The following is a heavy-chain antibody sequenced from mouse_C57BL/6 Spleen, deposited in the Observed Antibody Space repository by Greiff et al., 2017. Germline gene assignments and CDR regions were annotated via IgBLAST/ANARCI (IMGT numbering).Heavy chain of an antibody. CDR2: ISDGGSYT. D-gene: IGHD1-1*01. J-gene: IGHJ1*03. CDR1: GFTFSSYA. CDR3: ARDRGTTVVATRYFDV. Sequence: EVQLVESGGGLVKPGGSLKLSCAASGFTFSSYAMSWFRQTPEKRLEWVATISDGGSYTYYPDNVKGRFTISRDNAKNNLYLQMSHLKSEDTAMYYCARDRGTTVVATRYFDVWGTGTTVTVSS. V-gene: IGHV5-4*01.